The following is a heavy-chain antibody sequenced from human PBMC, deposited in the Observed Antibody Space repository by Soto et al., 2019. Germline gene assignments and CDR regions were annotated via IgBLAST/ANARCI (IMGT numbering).Heavy chain of an antibody. V-gene: IGHV3-33*01. CDR3: ARVGVGFDALDI. Sequence: QVQLVESGGGVVQPGRSLRLSCAASGFTFSSYGMHWVRQAPGKGLEWVAVIWYDGSNKYYADSVKGRFTISIDNSKNTLYLQMNSLRAEDTAVYYCARVGVGFDALDIWGQGTMVTVSS. D-gene: IGHD1-26*01. J-gene: IGHJ3*02. CDR2: IWYDGSNK. CDR1: GFTFSSYG.